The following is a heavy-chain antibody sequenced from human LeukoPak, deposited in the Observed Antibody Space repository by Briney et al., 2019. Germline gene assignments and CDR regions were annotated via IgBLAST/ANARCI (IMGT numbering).Heavy chain of an antibody. D-gene: IGHD3-22*01. Sequence: PSETLSLTCTVSGGSISSYYWSWIRQPPGKGLEWIGYIYYSGSTNYNPSLKSRVTISLDTSKNQFSLKLSSVTAADTAVYYCARHGYDSSVQAEHFQHWGQGTLLTVSS. CDR1: GGSISSYY. CDR2: IYYSGST. V-gene: IGHV4-59*08. CDR3: ARHGYDSSVQAEHFQH. J-gene: IGHJ1*01.